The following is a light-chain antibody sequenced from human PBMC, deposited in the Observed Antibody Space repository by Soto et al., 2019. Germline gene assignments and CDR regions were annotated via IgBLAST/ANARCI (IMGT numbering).Light chain of an antibody. J-gene: IGKJ2*01. V-gene: IGKV1-5*03. CDR3: QHYNLLYT. Sequence: DIQMTQSPSTLSASVGDRVTITCRASQSISSWLAWYQQKPGKAPKLLIYKASSLDSGVPSRFSGSGSATVFTLTISSLQPDFFAPYYCQHYNLLYTFRHPPKLEIK. CDR1: QSISSW. CDR2: KAS.